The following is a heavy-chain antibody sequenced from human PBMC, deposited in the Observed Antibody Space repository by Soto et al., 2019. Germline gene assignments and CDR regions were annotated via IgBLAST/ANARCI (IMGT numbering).Heavy chain of an antibody. CDR2: IIPIFGTA. V-gene: IGHV1-69*01. J-gene: IGHJ4*02. CDR1: GGTFSSYA. D-gene: IGHD6-6*01. CDR3: ARGGRELVSWSMGHDY. Sequence: QVQLVQSGAEVKKPGSSVKVSCKASGGTFSSYAISWVRQAPGEGLEWMGGIIPIFGTANYAQKFQGRVTITADESTSTAYMELSSLRSEDTAVYYCARGGRELVSWSMGHDYWGQGTLVTVSS.